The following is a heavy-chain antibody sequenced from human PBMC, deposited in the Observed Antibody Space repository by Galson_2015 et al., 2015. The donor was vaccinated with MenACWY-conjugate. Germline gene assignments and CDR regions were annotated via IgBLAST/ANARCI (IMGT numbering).Heavy chain of an antibody. D-gene: IGHD4-17*01. J-gene: IGHJ4*02. CDR1: GFSFSDFA. V-gene: IGHV3-73*01. CDR3: ASSVTTPFDN. CDR2: IRSEANSYAT. Sequence: SLRLSCAASGFSFSDFAMHWVRQAPGKGLEWVGRIRSEANSYATTYAASVKGRFTISRDDSKSTAYLQMNSLKIEDTAVYYCASSVTTPFDNWGQGTLVTVSS.